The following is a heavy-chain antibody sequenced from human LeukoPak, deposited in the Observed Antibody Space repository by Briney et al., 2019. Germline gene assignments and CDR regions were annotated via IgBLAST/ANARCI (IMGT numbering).Heavy chain of an antibody. CDR3: ARRYCSSTSCNPYFFDY. J-gene: IGHJ4*02. Sequence: GESLKISCKGSGYTFTNYYIGWVRQTPGKGLEWMVIISPGDSDARYSPSFQGQVTISADKSISTAYLRWSSLKASDTAMYYCARRYCSSTSCNPYFFDYWGQGTPVTVSS. V-gene: IGHV5-51*01. CDR1: GYTFTNYY. CDR2: ISPGDSDA. D-gene: IGHD2-2*01.